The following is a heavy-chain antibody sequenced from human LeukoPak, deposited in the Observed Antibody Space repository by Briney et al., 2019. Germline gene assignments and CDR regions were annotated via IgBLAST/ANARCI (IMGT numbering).Heavy chain of an antibody. J-gene: IGHJ4*02. CDR2: INTSGTT. Sequence: PSETLRLTCAVYGGSFNGYYWSWIRQPPGKGLEWIGEINTSGTTNYNPSLKSRGTISVDTSKNQFSLKLSSVTAADTAVYYCATSRAGYSSGWLTRFDYWGQGTVVTVSS. CDR1: GGSFNGYY. V-gene: IGHV4-34*01. D-gene: IGHD6-19*01. CDR3: ATSRAGYSSGWLTRFDY.